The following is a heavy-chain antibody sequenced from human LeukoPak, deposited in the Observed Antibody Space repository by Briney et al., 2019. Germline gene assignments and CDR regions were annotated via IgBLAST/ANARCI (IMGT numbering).Heavy chain of an antibody. Sequence: GGSLRLSCAASGFTVSSNYMSWVRQAPGKGLEWVSVIYSGGSTYYADSVKGRFTISRDNSKNTLYLQMNSLRAEDTAVYYCARALYGDYGLFDYWGQGSLVTVSS. J-gene: IGHJ4*02. CDR3: ARALYGDYGLFDY. V-gene: IGHV3-66*01. D-gene: IGHD4-17*01. CDR1: GFTVSSNY. CDR2: IYSGGST.